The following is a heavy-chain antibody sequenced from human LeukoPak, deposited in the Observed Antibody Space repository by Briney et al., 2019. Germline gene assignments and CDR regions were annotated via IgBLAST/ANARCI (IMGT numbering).Heavy chain of an antibody. CDR3: ARDRIAARPHFDY. Sequence: SGGSLRLSCAASGFTFSSYSMTWVRQAPGKGLEWVSSISSSSSYIYYADSVKGRFTISRDNAKNSLYLQMNSLTAEDTAVYYCARDRIAARPHFDYWGQGTLVTVSS. V-gene: IGHV3-21*01. CDR1: GFTFSSYS. J-gene: IGHJ4*02. CDR2: ISSSSSYI. D-gene: IGHD6-6*01.